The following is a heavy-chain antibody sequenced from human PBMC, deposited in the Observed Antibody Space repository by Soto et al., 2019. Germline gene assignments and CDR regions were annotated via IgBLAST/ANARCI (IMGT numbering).Heavy chain of an antibody. V-gene: IGHV4-59*08. CDR1: GGSISSYY. J-gene: IGHJ4*02. CDR3: ARLSGIAAAGGILFDY. D-gene: IGHD6-13*01. Sequence: SETLSLTCTVSGGSISSYYWSWIRLPPGKGLEWIGYIYYSGSTNYNPSLKSRVTISVDTSKNQFSLKLSSVTAADTAVYYCARLSGIAAAGGILFDYWGQGTLVTVSS. CDR2: IYYSGST.